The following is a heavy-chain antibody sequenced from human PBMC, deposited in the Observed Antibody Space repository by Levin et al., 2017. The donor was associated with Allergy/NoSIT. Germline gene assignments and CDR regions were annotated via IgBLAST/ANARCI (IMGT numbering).Heavy chain of an antibody. V-gene: IGHV3-23*01. CDR1: GFIFSRYP. D-gene: IGHD3-10*01. CDR2: ITGAGDSA. CDR3: ARDSESFRGSFDS. Sequence: GGSLRLSCAASGFIFSRYPMSWLRQASGKGLEWVSGITGAGDSAYYADSVKGRFTISRDASTNTLYLQLNSLRADDTAVYYCARDSESFRGSFDSWGQGTLVTVSS. J-gene: IGHJ4*02.